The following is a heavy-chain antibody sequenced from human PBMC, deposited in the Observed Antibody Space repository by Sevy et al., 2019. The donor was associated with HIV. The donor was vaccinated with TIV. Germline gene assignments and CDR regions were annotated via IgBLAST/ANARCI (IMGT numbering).Heavy chain of an antibody. CDR3: ARHPPYYYDSRGGLFDY. CDR2: IYYSGST. V-gene: IGHV4-39*01. Sequence: SETLSLSCTVSGGSISSSSYYWGWIRQPPGKELEWIGSIYYSGSTYYNPSLKSRVTISVDTSKNLFSLKLSSVTAADTAVYYCARHPPYYYDSRGGLFDYWGQGTLVTVSS. CDR1: GGSISSSSYY. J-gene: IGHJ4*02. D-gene: IGHD3-22*01.